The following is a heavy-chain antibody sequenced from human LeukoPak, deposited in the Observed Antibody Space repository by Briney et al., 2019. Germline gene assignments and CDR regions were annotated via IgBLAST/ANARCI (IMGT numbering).Heavy chain of an antibody. D-gene: IGHD2-21*01. Sequence: PGGSLRLSCVVSGFTFSESWMSWVRQAPGKGLGWVASLNLDGSDKYYVDSVKGRFTISRDNSKNSLYLQMNSLRGEDTAVYYCAKDFRIGYSAHFDYWGQGALVTVSS. CDR1: GFTFSESW. CDR3: AKDFRIGYSAHFDY. CDR2: LNLDGSDK. V-gene: IGHV3-7*03. J-gene: IGHJ4*02.